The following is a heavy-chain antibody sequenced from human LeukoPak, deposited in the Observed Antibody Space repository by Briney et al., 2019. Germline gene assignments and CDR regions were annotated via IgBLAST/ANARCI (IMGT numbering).Heavy chain of an antibody. CDR1: GDSIISSSFL. D-gene: IGHD3-10*01. CDR3: ARSGSYPPWALNSFDP. V-gene: IGHV4-39*01. J-gene: IGHJ5*02. Sequence: SETLSLTCTVSGDSIISSSFLWGWVRQPPGKGLEWLGSIFFRGTTYYNPSLKSRVTISVDTAKSQLFLSLRSVTAADAAVYYCARSGSYPPWALNSFDPWVPGTLVTVSS. CDR2: IFFRGTT.